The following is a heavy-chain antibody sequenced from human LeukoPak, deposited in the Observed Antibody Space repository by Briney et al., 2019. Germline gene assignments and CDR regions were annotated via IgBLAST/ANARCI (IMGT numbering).Heavy chain of an antibody. CDR3: ARGGTGDSARFISDY. CDR1: GYTFTSYG. J-gene: IGHJ4*02. Sequence: ASVKVSCKASGYTFTSYGISWVRQAPGQGLEWMGWISAYNGNTNHAQKLQGRVTMTTDTSTSTAYMELRSLRSDDTAVYYCARGGTGDSARFISDYWGQGTLVTVSS. CDR2: ISAYNGNT. V-gene: IGHV1-18*01. D-gene: IGHD7-27*01.